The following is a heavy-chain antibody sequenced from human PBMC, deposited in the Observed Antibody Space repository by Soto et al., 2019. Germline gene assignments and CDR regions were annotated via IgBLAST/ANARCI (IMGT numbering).Heavy chain of an antibody. D-gene: IGHD6-19*01. CDR2: MNTKNGKT. V-gene: IGHV1-8*01. CDR1: GYSFTIYD. Sequence: XSVKVSCRASGYSFTIYDLHLVRQAPGQGLEWMGYMNTKNGKTGYSQKFQVRITMTRNTSINKAYMELDSLTSEDTAVYFCAVIEGSGWTHLDLWGQGTLVTVSS. J-gene: IGHJ5*02. CDR3: AVIEGSGWTHLDL.